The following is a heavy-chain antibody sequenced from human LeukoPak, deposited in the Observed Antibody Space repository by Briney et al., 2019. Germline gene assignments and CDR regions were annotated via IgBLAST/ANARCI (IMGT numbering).Heavy chain of an antibody. CDR2: LHSTSSPI. D-gene: IGHD2-8*01. CDR3: ARDHRNGELDS. Sequence: PGGSLRLSCEASGFTFSSHPMHWVRQAPGKGLEWVSYLHSTSSPIYYADSVRGRFTMSRDNAKNSVYLQMNSLRDEDTAVYYCARDHRNGELDSWSQGNVVTVSS. CDR1: GFTFSSHP. V-gene: IGHV3-48*02. J-gene: IGHJ4*02.